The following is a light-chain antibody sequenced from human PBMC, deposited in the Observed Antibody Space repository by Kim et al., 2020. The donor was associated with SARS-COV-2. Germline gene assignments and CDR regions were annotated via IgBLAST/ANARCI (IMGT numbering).Light chain of an antibody. J-gene: IGLJ2*01. V-gene: IGLV3-19*01. CDR3: NSRDSNDNVV. Sequence: SSELTQDPAVSVALGQTVRITCQGDSLRSYYATWYQQKPGQAPILVIYGKNNRPSGVPDRFSGSSSGNTASLTITGTQAGEEADYYCNSRDSNDNVVFGGGTQLTVL. CDR1: SLRSYY. CDR2: GKN.